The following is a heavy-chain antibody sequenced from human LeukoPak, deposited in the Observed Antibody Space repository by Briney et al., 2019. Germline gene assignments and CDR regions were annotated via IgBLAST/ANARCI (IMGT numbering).Heavy chain of an antibody. CDR2: IYHSGST. Sequence: PSQTLSLTCAVSGGSICSGGYSWSWIRQPPGKGLEWIGYIYHSGSTYYNPSLKSRVTISVDRSKNQFSLKLSSVTAADTAVYYCASMVRGVNLDYWGQGTLVTVSS. CDR1: GGSICSGGYS. CDR3: ASMVRGVNLDY. D-gene: IGHD3-10*01. J-gene: IGHJ4*02. V-gene: IGHV4-30-2*01.